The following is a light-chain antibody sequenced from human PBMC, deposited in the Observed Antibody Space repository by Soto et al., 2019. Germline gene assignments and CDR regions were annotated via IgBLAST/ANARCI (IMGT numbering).Light chain of an antibody. Sequence: EIEMTQSPSTLSASVGERATLSCRASQSVSSNLAWYQQKPGQAPRLLIYGASSRATGIPDRFSGSGSGTEFTLTISSLQPDDFATYYRQQYNRYLFGQGTKVDIK. CDR3: QQYNRYL. CDR2: GAS. V-gene: IGKV3D-15*01. J-gene: IGKJ1*01. CDR1: QSVSSN.